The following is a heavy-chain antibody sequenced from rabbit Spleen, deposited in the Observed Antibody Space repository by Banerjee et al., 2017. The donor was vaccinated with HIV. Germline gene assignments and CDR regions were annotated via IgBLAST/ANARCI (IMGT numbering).Heavy chain of an antibody. J-gene: IGHJ4*01. D-gene: IGHD4-2*01. CDR2: IYGGSGGGT. V-gene: IGHV1S40*01. CDR1: GFSFSSSYY. CDR3: ARDLVAVIGWNFNL. Sequence: QSLEESGGDLVKPGASLTLTCTASGFSFSSSYYMCWVRQAPGKGLEWIACIYGGSGGGTKYASWAKGRFTISKTSSTTVTLQMTSLTVADTATYFCARDLVAVIGWNFNLWGPGTLVPVS.